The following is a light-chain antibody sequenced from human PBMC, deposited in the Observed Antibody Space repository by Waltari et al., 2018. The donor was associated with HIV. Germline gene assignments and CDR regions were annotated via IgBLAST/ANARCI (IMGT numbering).Light chain of an antibody. CDR3: CSCAGGPFV. CDR2: DVN. CDR1: DRDVGKYDL. J-gene: IGLJ1*01. V-gene: IGLV2-23*02. Sequence: QSALTQPASVSGSLGQSVNMSCSGSDRDVGKYDLVSWYQHKPGQAPHLIIYDVNTRQSGGCLRFSGCKSGNTASLTISGLQAEDEADCCCCSCAGGPFVFGSGT.